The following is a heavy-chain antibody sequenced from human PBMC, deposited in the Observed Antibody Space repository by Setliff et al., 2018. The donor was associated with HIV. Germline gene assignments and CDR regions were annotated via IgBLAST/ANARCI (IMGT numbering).Heavy chain of an antibody. Sequence: SETLSLTCTVFGGSISSYYWSWIRQPAGKGLEWIGDIFYTGGTNYNPSLKSRVLISVDTSKNQFSLKLPSVTAADTAVYYCARRGIIAGTTDFWGQGTPVTVSS. CDR3: ARRGIIAGTTDF. D-gene: IGHD1-7*01. J-gene: IGHJ4*02. CDR2: IFYTGGT. CDR1: GGSISSYY. V-gene: IGHV4-59*08.